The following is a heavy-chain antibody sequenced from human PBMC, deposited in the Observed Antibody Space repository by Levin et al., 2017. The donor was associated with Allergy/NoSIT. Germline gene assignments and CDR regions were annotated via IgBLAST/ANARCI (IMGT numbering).Heavy chain of an antibody. CDR3: ARVGVGTVAGNYFDD. V-gene: IGHV3-53*01. CDR1: GFTVSTTY. Sequence: PTGGSLRLSCAASGFTVSTTYLTWVRQAPGRGLEWLSIIYRDGSTFYADSVKGRFTISRDNSKNTLYLQMNSLRAEDTAVYYCARVGVGTVAGNYFDDWGQGTLVTVSS. D-gene: IGHD6-19*01. J-gene: IGHJ4*02. CDR2: IYRDGST.